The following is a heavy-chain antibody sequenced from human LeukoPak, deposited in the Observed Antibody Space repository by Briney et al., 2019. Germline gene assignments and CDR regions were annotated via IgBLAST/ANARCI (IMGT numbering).Heavy chain of an antibody. J-gene: IGHJ6*03. CDR2: IYHSGST. V-gene: IGHV4-38-2*02. CDR1: GGSISSYY. D-gene: IGHD3-9*01. CDR3: ARVGDILTHYYYYMDV. Sequence: TTSETLSLTCTVSGGSISSYYWGWIRQPLGKGLEWIGSIYHSGSTYYNPSLKSRVTISVDTSKNQFSLKLSSVTAADTAVYYCARVGDILTHYYYYMDVWGKGTTVTVSS.